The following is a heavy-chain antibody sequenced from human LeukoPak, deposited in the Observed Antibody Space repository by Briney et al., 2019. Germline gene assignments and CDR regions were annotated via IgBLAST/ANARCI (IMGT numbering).Heavy chain of an antibody. CDR3: ARDLAD. V-gene: IGHV3-53*01. Sequence: GGALILSCAAPGFTVSSNDMSWVRLAPGKGLEWVSVIYSGGSTYYADSVKGRFTISRDNSKNTLYVQMNGLRAEDTAVYYCARDLADWGQGTLVTVSS. J-gene: IGHJ4*02. CDR2: IYSGGST. CDR1: GFTVSSND.